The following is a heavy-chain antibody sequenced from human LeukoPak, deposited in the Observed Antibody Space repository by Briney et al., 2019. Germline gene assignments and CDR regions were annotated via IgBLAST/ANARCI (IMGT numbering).Heavy chain of an antibody. Sequence: SETLSLTCTVSGGSISSYYWSWIRQPPGKGLEWIGYIYYSGSTNYNPFLKSRVTISVDTSKNQFSLKLSSVTAADTAVYYCARVHVGYYFESGGINCLDPWGQGTLVTVSS. V-gene: IGHV4-59*01. D-gene: IGHD3-22*01. CDR3: ARVHVGYYFESGGINCLDP. CDR1: GGSISSYY. J-gene: IGHJ5*02. CDR2: IYYSGST.